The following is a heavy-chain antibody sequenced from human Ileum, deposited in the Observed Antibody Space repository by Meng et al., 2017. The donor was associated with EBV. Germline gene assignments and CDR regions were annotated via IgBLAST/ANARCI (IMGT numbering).Heavy chain of an antibody. Sequence: VQVQESGPGLVGPSGTLSLTCSVSGDSISNEHWWSWVRQSPGKGLEWIGEIHHTRGPNYNPSLKSRVIISVDKSNNHFSLRLSAVTAADTAVYYCASNGAFSLDHWGQGTLVTVSS. CDR3: ASNGAFSLDH. J-gene: IGHJ4*02. D-gene: IGHD2-8*01. CDR2: IHHTRGP. V-gene: IGHV4-4*02. CDR1: GDSISNEHW.